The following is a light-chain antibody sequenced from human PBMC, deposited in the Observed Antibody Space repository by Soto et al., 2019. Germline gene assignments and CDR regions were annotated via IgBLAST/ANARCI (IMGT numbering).Light chain of an antibody. CDR1: SSNIGSNY. CDR2: SNN. V-gene: IGLV1-47*02. Sequence: QPVLTQPPSASGTPGQRVTISCSGSSSNIGSNYVYWYQQLPGTAPKLLIYSNNQWPSGVPDRFSGSKSGTSASLAISGLRSEDEAEYYCAAWDDSLSGPMFGGGTKLTVL. CDR3: AAWDDSLSGPM. J-gene: IGLJ3*02.